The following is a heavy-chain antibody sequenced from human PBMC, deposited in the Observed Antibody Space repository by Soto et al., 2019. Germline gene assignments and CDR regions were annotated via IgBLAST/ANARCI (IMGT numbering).Heavy chain of an antibody. CDR1: GFSFSEYY. CDR3: ARRLYCSSTSCYWRAFDI. V-gene: IGHV3-11*04. Sequence: GGSLRLSYAASGFSFSEYYMTRDRQAPGKGLEWISYISGSGTNIYYAESVEGRFTISRDNSKNTVYLQMNSLRAEDTAVYYCARRLYCSSTSCYWRAFDIWGQGTMVTVSS. D-gene: IGHD2-2*01. CDR2: ISGSGTNI. J-gene: IGHJ3*02.